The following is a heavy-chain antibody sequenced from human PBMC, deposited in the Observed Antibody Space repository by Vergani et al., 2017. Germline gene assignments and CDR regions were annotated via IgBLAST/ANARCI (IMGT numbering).Heavy chain of an antibody. Sequence: QVQVVQSGAEVKKSGASVKVSCKTSGYTFSIYYMHWVRQAPGQGLEWMGIINPSGGHTNYAQKFQGRVTMTRDTSTSTVYMERSSLRSEDTAIYYCGRGDYGILTGYRYWGQGTLVTVSA. CDR1: GYTFSIYY. D-gene: IGHD3-9*01. V-gene: IGHV1-46*03. CDR2: INPSGGHT. J-gene: IGHJ4*02. CDR3: GRGDYGILTGYRY.